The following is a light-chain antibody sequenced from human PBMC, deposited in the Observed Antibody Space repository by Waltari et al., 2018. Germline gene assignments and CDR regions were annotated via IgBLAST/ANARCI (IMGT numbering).Light chain of an antibody. CDR1: QSVSSSY. V-gene: IGKV3-20*01. Sequence: EIVLTHSPGTLSLSPGERATPSCRASQSVSSSYLAWYQQKPGQAPRLLIYGASSRATGIPDRFSGSGSGTDFTLTISRLEPEDFAVYYCQQYGSSPFTFGPGTKVDIK. J-gene: IGKJ3*01. CDR2: GAS. CDR3: QQYGSSPFT.